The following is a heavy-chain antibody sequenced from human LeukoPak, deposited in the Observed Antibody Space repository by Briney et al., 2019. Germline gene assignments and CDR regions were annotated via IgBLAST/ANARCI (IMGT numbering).Heavy chain of an antibody. CDR3: TTGPGAISDDDY. CDR2: FAPEDGQT. J-gene: IGHJ4*02. V-gene: IGHV1-24*01. Sequence: GASVKVSCKVSGYSLTELSMHWVRQAPGEGLELMGGFAPEDGQTIYAQKFQGRLTMTEDTSTDTAYMDLSSLSSDDTAIYYCTTGPGAISDDDYWGQGTLVTVSS. D-gene: IGHD4/OR15-4a*01. CDR1: GYSLTELS.